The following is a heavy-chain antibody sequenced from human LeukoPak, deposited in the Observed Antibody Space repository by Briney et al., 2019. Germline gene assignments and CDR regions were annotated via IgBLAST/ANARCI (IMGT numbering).Heavy chain of an antibody. CDR1: GGSISSYY. CDR2: IYSSGST. V-gene: IGHV4-4*07. J-gene: IGHJ4*02. Sequence: PSETLSLTCTVSGGSISSYYWSWIRQPAGKGLEWIGRIYSSGSTNYNPSLKSRVTMSVNTSRNQFSLKLSSVTAADTAVYYCARERGQDHYLTYDYWGQGTLVTVSS. CDR3: ARERGQDHYLTYDY. D-gene: IGHD3-10*01.